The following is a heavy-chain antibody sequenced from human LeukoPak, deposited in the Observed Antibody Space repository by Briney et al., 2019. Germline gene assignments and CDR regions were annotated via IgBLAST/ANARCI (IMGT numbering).Heavy chain of an antibody. CDR3: ARAPSYYGSGSYLYYFDY. CDR2: ISSSSSYT. J-gene: IGHJ4*02. V-gene: IGHV3-11*05. CDR1: GFTFSDYY. Sequence: GGSLRLSCAASGFTFSDYYMSWIRQAPGKGLEWVSYISSSSSYTNYADSVKGRFIISRDNAKNSLYLQMNSLRAEDTAVYYCARAPSYYGSGSYLYYFDYWGQGTLVTVSS. D-gene: IGHD3-10*01.